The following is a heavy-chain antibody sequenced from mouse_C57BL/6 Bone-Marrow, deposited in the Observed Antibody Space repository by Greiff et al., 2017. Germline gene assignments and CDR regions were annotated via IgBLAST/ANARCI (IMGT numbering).Heavy chain of an antibody. Sequence: EVKLMESGQGLVKPGGSLKLSCEVSGFTFSSYAMSWVRQTPEKRLEWVAYISSGGDYIYYAETVKGRFTISRDNARNTLYLQRSSLKSEDTARYYCTRDSYSNPMDYWGQGTSVTVSS. V-gene: IGHV5-9-1*02. CDR3: TRDSYSNPMDY. J-gene: IGHJ4*01. CDR1: GFTFSSYA. D-gene: IGHD2-5*01. CDR2: ISSGGDYI.